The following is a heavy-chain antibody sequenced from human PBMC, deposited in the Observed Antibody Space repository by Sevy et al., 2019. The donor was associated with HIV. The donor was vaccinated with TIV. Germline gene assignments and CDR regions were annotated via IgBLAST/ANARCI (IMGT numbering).Heavy chain of an antibody. Sequence: SETLFLTCTVSGGSISSRSSYWGWIRQPPGKGLEWIGSIYYSGSTYSNPSLKSRLTMSVDTSKNQFSLKLSSVTAADTAVYYCASTRDYYGSGSSFSHWFDPWGQGILVTVSS. CDR3: ASTRDYYGSGSSFSHWFDP. CDR1: GGSISSRSSY. V-gene: IGHV4-39*01. J-gene: IGHJ5*02. CDR2: IYYSGST. D-gene: IGHD3-10*01.